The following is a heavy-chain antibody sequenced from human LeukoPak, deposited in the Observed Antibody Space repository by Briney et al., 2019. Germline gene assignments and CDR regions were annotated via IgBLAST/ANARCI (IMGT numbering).Heavy chain of an antibody. V-gene: IGHV3-11*01. CDR2: ISSSGSST. J-gene: IGHJ6*03. Sequence: PGGSLRLSCAASGFTFSDNYMSGIRQAPGKGLEWVSYISSSGSSTYYADSVKGRFTISRDNTKNSLYLQMNSLKTEDTAVYYCTTYSGTYYYYYMDVWGKGTTVTVSS. D-gene: IGHD1-26*01. CDR1: GFTFSDNY. CDR3: TTYSGTYYYYYMDV.